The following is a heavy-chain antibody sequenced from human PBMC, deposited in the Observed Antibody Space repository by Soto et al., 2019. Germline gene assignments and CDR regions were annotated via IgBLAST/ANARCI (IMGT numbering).Heavy chain of an antibody. Sequence: ASVKVSCKASGYTFTSYGISWVRQAPGQGLEWMGWISAYNGNTNYAQKLQGRVTMTTDTSTSTAYMELRSLRSDDTAVYYCARGNPDLNLGSSGWYGGVDPWGQGTRVTVSS. J-gene: IGHJ5*02. CDR2: ISAYNGNT. CDR3: ARGNPDLNLGSSGWYGGVDP. CDR1: GYTFTSYG. V-gene: IGHV1-18*01. D-gene: IGHD6-19*01.